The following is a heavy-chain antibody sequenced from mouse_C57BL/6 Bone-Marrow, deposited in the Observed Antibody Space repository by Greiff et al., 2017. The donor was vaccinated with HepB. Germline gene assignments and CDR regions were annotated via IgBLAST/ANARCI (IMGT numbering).Heavy chain of an antibody. CDR2: IYPGSGST. CDR3: ARNYYGSSWGYFDV. CDR1: GYTFTSYW. D-gene: IGHD1-1*01. V-gene: IGHV1-55*01. J-gene: IGHJ1*01. Sequence: VQLQQPGAELVKPGASVKMSCKASGYTFTSYWITWVKQRPGQGLEWIGDIYPGSGSTNYNEKFKSKATLTVDTSSSTAYMQLSSLTSEDSAVYYCARNYYGSSWGYFDVWGSGTTVTVSS.